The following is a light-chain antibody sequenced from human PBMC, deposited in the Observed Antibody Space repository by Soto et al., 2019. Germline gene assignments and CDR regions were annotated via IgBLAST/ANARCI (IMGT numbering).Light chain of an antibody. CDR3: QQYKTYSPWT. Sequence: DIQMTQSPSTLSGSVGDRVTITCRASQTISSWLAWYQQKPGKAPKLLIYKASTLKSGVPSRFSGSGPGTEFTLTISSLQPDDFATYYCQQYKTYSPWTFGQGTKVEIK. CDR1: QTISSW. V-gene: IGKV1-5*03. J-gene: IGKJ1*01. CDR2: KAS.